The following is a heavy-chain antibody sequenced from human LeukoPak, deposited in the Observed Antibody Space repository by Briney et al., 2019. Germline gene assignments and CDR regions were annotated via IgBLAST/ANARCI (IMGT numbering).Heavy chain of an antibody. Sequence: PGRSLRLSFAASGFTFSSYGMPRVHQAPGKGLERVAAISYDRSNKYYAESVKGRFTNSRHNSKNTLYLEMNSLRAEDTAVYYCAKDRVRWLQTCLGDWGQGTLVTVCS. D-gene: IGHD5-24*01. J-gene: IGHJ4*02. CDR2: ISYDRSNK. V-gene: IGHV3-30*18. CDR1: GFTFSSYG. CDR3: AKDRVRWLQTCLGD.